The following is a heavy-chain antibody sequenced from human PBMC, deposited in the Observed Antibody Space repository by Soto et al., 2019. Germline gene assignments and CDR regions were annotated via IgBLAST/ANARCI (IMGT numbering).Heavy chain of an antibody. CDR1: GFPFSSYW. CDR2: INGDGSSI. J-gene: IGHJ1*01. CDR3: TRRGCSTTGCYFN. V-gene: IGHV3-74*03. D-gene: IGHD2-2*01. Sequence: EGSRRLSCAASGFPFSSYWMHWVRQAPGKGLVWVSRINGDGSSITYADSVKGRFTISRDNAKNTLYLQMNSLRAEDAAVYYCTRRGCSTTGCYFNWGRGTLVTVSS.